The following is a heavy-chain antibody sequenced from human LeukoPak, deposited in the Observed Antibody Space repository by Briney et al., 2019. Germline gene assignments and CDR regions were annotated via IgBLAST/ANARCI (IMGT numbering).Heavy chain of an antibody. D-gene: IGHD6-19*01. J-gene: IGHJ6*03. CDR1: GYSFTNFD. V-gene: IGHV1-8*01. CDR3: ARGPQWRGDYYYMDV. Sequence: GASVKVSCKASGYSFTNFDINWVRQATGQGLEWMGWMNPNSGNKGYAQQFQGRVSMTMNTSTTTAYMELSSLRSEDTAVYYCARGPQWRGDYYYMDVWGRGTTVTVSS. CDR2: MNPNSGNK.